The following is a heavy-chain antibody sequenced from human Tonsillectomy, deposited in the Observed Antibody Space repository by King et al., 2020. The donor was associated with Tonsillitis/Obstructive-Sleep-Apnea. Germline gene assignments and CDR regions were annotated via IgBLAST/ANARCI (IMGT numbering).Heavy chain of an antibody. V-gene: IGHV4-59*02. J-gene: IGHJ3*02. Sequence: QLQESGPGLVKPSETLSLTCTVSGGSVSIYYWSWIRQPPGKGLEWIGYIDYSGSTNFNPSLRSRVNLSVDTSKNQFSLELSSVTAADTAVYYCAREGDDAFDIWGQGTLVTVSS. CDR1: GGSVSIYY. CDR3: AREGDDAFDI. CDR2: IDYSGST. D-gene: IGHD3-16*01.